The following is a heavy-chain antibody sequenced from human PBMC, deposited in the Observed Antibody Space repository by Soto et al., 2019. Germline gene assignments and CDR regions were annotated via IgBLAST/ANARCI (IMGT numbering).Heavy chain of an antibody. Sequence: QVQLVESGGGVVQPGRSLRLSCAASGFTFSSYGMHWVRQAPGKGLEWVAVISYDGSNKYYADSVKGRFTISRDNSKNTLYLQMNSLRAEDTAVHYCAKDRGDDHNYYYGMDVWGQGTTVTVSS. D-gene: IGHD3-10*01. CDR2: ISYDGSNK. J-gene: IGHJ6*02. CDR1: GFTFSSYG. CDR3: AKDRGDDHNYYYGMDV. V-gene: IGHV3-30*18.